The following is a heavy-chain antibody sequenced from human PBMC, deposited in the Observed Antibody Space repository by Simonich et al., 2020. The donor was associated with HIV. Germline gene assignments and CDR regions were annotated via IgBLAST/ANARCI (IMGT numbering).Heavy chain of an antibody. Sequence: QVQLVESGGGVVQPGRSLRLSCAASGFTFSSYAMHWVRQAPGKGLEGVAVISYDGRNKYYPDSVKGRFTISRDNSKNTLYLQMNSLRAEDTAVYYCASGGSISSVWADDYWGQGTLVTVSS. V-gene: IGHV3-30*07. CDR3: ASGGSISSVWADDY. CDR2: ISYDGRNK. CDR1: GFTFSSYA. D-gene: IGHD3-16*01. J-gene: IGHJ4*02.